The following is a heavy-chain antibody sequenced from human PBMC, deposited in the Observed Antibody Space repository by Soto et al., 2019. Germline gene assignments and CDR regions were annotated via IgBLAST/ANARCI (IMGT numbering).Heavy chain of an antibody. Sequence: QVQLVESGGGVVQPGRSLRLSCAASGFTFRTYGIHWVRQVPGKGLQWVAALSYDGVNKFYADSVKGRFTISRDNSKNTVSLEMDSLRVDDTGLYYCARDRGHVEWLPRQIDYWGQGTPVTVSS. CDR2: LSYDGVNK. D-gene: IGHD3-3*01. CDR3: ARDRGHVEWLPRQIDY. CDR1: GFTFRTYG. V-gene: IGHV3-30*03. J-gene: IGHJ4*02.